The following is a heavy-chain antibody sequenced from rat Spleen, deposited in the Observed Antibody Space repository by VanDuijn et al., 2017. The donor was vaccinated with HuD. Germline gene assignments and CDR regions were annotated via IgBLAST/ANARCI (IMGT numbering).Heavy chain of an antibody. CDR2: IIYDESRT. D-gene: IGHD1-12*02. V-gene: IGHV5S10*01. CDR1: GFTFSDYY. J-gene: IGHJ4*01. CDR3: ATDGYYDGTYYSVYVMDA. Sequence: EVQLVESDGGLVQPGRSLKLSCAASGFTFSDYYMAWVRQAPTKGLEWVATIIYDESRTYYRDSVQGRFTISRDNTKSTIYLQMDSLRSEDSATYYCATDGYYDGTYYSVYVMDAWGQGASVTVSS.